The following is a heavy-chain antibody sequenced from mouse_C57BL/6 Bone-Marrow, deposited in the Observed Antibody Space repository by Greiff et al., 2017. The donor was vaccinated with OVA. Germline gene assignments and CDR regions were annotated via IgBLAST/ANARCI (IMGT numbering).Heavy chain of an antibody. V-gene: IGHV1-81*01. Sequence: QVQLQQSGAELARPGASVKLSCKASGYTFTSYGISWVKQSTGQGLEWIGEIYPRSGNTYYNEKFKGKATLTADKSSSTAYMELRSLTSEDSAVYFCARGGLRRPFAYWGQGTLVTVSA. CDR2: IYPRSGNT. CDR1: GYTFTSYG. J-gene: IGHJ3*01. D-gene: IGHD2-4*01. CDR3: ARGGLRRPFAY.